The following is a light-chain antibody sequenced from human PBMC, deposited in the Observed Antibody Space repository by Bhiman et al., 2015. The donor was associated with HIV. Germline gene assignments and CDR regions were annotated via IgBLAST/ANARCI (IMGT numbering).Light chain of an antibody. CDR3: QAWDGSTVL. CDR2: QDD. V-gene: IGLV3-1*01. CDR1: KLGNKY. Sequence: SYEVTQPPSVSVSPGQTASIACSGDKLGNKYVCWYQQKPGHSPVLVIYQDDKRPSGIPERFSGSNSGNTATLTISGTQAMDEADYYCQAWDGSTVLFGGGTKLTVL. J-gene: IGLJ2*01.